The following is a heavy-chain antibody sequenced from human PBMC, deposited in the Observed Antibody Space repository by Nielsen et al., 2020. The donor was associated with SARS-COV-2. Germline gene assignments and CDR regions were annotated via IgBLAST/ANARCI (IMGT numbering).Heavy chain of an antibody. CDR3: AREQSYSSGWYKTDAFDI. Sequence: SLKISCAASGFTFDDYAMHWVRQAPGKGLEWVSGVSWNSGRTGYGDAVKGRFTISRDNAKNSLYLQMNSLRAEDTAVYYCAREQSYSSGWYKTDAFDIWGQGTMVTVSS. D-gene: IGHD6-19*01. CDR1: GFTFDDYA. J-gene: IGHJ3*02. V-gene: IGHV3-9*01. CDR2: VSWNSGRT.